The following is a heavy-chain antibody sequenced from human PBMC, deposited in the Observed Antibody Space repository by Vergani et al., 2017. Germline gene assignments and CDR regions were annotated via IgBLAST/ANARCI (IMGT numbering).Heavy chain of an antibody. J-gene: IGHJ6*02. Sequence: EVQLVESGGGLVQPGGSLKLSCAASGFTFSGSAMHWVRQASGKGLEWVGRIRSKANSYATAYAASVKGRFTISRDDSKNTAYLQMNSLKTEDTAVYYCTSTIPGRAFYYYYGMDVWGQGTTVTVSS. D-gene: IGHD3-3*01. CDR1: GFTFSGSA. CDR3: TSTIPGRAFYYYYGMDV. CDR2: IRSKANSYAT. V-gene: IGHV3-73*02.